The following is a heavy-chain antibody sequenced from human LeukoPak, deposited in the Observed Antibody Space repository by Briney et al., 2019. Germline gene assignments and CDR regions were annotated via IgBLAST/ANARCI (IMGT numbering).Heavy chain of an antibody. Sequence: GGSLRLSCEASGFFFRSHALHWVRQAPGQGLEWLAIISFDGNQKFYADSVKGRITISRDNAKNSLYLQMNSLRAEDTAVYYCARDHDYVWGSYRPYYFDYWGQGTLVTVSS. CDR2: ISFDGNQK. CDR3: ARDHDYVWGSYRPYYFDY. J-gene: IGHJ4*02. CDR1: GFFFRSHA. V-gene: IGHV3-30-3*01. D-gene: IGHD3-16*02.